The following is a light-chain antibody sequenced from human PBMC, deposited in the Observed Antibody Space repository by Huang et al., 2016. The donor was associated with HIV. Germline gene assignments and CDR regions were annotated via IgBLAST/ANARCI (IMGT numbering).Light chain of an antibody. Sequence: EVVMTQSPAILSVSPGERATLSCRASQSVTSNLAWYQQKPGQAPRLLIYSASTRATEIPARFSGSGSGTEFTITISSLQSEDFAVYYCQHYNNWPWWTFGQGTKVEIK. CDR1: QSVTSN. V-gene: IGKV3-15*01. CDR3: QHYNNWPWWT. J-gene: IGKJ1*01. CDR2: SAS.